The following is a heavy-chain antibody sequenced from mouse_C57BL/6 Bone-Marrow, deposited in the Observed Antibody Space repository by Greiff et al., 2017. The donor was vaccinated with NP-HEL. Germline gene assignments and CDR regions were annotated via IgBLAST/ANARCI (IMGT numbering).Heavy chain of an antibody. CDR3: ARYTVVAPNIDY. V-gene: IGHV1-55*01. Sequence: QVQLQQPGAELVKPGASVKMSCKASGYTFTSYWITWVKQRPGQGLEWIGDIYPGSGSTNYNEKFKSKATLTVDTSSSTAYMQLSSLTSEDSAVYYCARYTVVAPNIDYWGQGTTLTVSS. CDR2: IYPGSGST. J-gene: IGHJ2*01. D-gene: IGHD1-1*01. CDR1: GYTFTSYW.